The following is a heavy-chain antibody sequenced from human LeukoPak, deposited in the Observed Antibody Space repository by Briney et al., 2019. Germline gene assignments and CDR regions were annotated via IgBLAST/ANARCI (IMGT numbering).Heavy chain of an antibody. Sequence: SETLSLICAVYGGPSSGYYWSWIRQPPGKGLEWIGEINHSGSTNYNPSLKSRVTISADTSKNQFSLKLSSVTAADTAEYYCARHGRNIGHCSGGSCYRRAFDIWGQGTMVTVFS. CDR2: INHSGST. J-gene: IGHJ3*02. V-gene: IGHV4-34*01. CDR3: ARHGRNIGHCSGGSCYRRAFDI. CDR1: GGPSSGYY. D-gene: IGHD2-15*01.